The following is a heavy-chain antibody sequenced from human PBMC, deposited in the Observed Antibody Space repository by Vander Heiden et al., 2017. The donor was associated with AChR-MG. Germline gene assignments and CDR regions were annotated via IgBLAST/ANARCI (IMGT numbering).Heavy chain of an antibody. V-gene: IGHV1-69*04. CDR2: IIPILGIA. CDR1: AGTFSSYA. D-gene: IGHD3-22*01. J-gene: IGHJ3*02. CDR3: ARDLLAYYYDSSGEGAFDI. Sequence: QVQLVQSGAEVQKPGPSVKVSCNASAGTFSSYAIRGVRQAPGQGLEWMGRIIPILGIANYAQKFQGRVTITADKSTSTAYMELSSLRSEDTAVYYCARDLLAYYYDSSGEGAFDIWGQGTMVTVSS.